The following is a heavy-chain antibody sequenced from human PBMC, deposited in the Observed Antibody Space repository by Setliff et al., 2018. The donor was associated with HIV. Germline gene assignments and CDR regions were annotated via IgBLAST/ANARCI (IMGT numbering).Heavy chain of an antibody. D-gene: IGHD3-22*01. V-gene: IGHV4-39*01. CDR1: GGSISSSNYY. CDR3: ARLPFSGYLRIDAFDI. J-gene: IGHJ3*02. CDR2: LYYSGST. Sequence: SETLALTCTVSGGSISSSNYYWGWIRQPPGRGLEWIGSLYYSGSTYYNPSLKSRVTISVDTSKNQFSLKLTSVTAADTAVYYCARLPFSGYLRIDAFDIWGQGTMVTVSS.